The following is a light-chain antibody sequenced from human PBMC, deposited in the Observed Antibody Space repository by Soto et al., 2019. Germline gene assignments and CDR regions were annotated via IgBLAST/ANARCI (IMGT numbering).Light chain of an antibody. CDR1: QDISTY. CDR2: AAS. Sequence: DVQLTQSPSFLSASAGDRVTITCRASQDISTYLAWYQQTPGKAPKLLINAASTLESGVPSRFSGSGSGTEFTLTISSLQPEDFATYYCQQLNSYPHTFGQGTKVEIK. CDR3: QQLNSYPHT. V-gene: IGKV1-9*01. J-gene: IGKJ1*01.